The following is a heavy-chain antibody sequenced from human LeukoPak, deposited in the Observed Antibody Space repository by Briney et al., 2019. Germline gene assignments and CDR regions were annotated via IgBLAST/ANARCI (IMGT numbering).Heavy chain of an antibody. D-gene: IGHD6-13*01. Sequence: GGSLRLSCAASGFTFSSYGMHWVRQAPGKGLEWVAVIWYDGSNKYYADSVKGRFTISRDNSKNTLYLQMNSLRAEDTAVYYCARDGAAAGTNYFDYWGQGTLVTVSS. CDR1: GFTFSSYG. CDR2: IWYDGSNK. V-gene: IGHV3-33*01. J-gene: IGHJ4*02. CDR3: ARDGAAAGTNYFDY.